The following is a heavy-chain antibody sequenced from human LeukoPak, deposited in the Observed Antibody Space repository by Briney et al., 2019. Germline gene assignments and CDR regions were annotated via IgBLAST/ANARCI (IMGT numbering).Heavy chain of an antibody. Sequence: GGSLRLSCAASGSTFSSYAMSWVSQAPGKGLEWVSAISGSGGSTYYADSVKGRFTISRDNSKNTLYLQMNSLRAEDTAVYYCAKFEWELSGFDYWGQGTLVTVSS. CDR1: GSTFSSYA. D-gene: IGHD1-26*01. CDR3: AKFEWELSGFDY. V-gene: IGHV3-23*01. CDR2: ISGSGGST. J-gene: IGHJ4*02.